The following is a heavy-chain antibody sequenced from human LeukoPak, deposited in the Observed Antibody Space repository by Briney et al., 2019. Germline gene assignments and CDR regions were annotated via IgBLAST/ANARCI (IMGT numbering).Heavy chain of an antibody. V-gene: IGHV3-21*01. CDR1: GFTFNNYV. Sequence: PGGSLRLSCEASGFTFNNYVMTWVRQAPGKGLEWVSSISASAAMTYYADSVKGRFTISRDNAKNSLYLQMNSLRAEDTAVYYCARSGVVVVPAAFDYWGQGTLVTVSS. J-gene: IGHJ4*02. D-gene: IGHD2-2*01. CDR2: ISASAAMT. CDR3: ARSGVVVVPAAFDY.